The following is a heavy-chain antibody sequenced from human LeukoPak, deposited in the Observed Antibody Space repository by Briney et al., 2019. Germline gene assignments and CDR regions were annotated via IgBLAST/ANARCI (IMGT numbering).Heavy chain of an antibody. D-gene: IGHD4-11*01. CDR2: IYYDGSNI. Sequence: GGSLTLSCAASEFTFTTYGMHWVRQAPGKGLEWVAFIYYDGSNIYYADYVKGRFTISRDISKNTLYLQMDSLRAEDTAIYYCARDLDYSTGFDYWGQGTLVTVSS. V-gene: IGHV3-33*01. J-gene: IGHJ4*02. CDR3: ARDLDYSTGFDY. CDR1: EFTFTTYG.